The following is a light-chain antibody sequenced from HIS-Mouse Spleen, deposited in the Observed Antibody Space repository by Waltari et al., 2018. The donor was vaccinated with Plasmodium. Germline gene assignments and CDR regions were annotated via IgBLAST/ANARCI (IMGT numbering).Light chain of an antibody. J-gene: IGLJ1*01. V-gene: IGLV2-8*01. CDR3: SSYAGSNNFV. Sequence: QSALTQPPSASGSPGQSVTISRTGTSSDVGGYNYVPWSQQHPGKAPKLMIYGVSKRPSGVPDRFSGSKSGNTASLTVSGLQAEDEADYYCSSYAGSNNFVFGTGTKVTVL. CDR1: SSDVGGYNY. CDR2: GVS.